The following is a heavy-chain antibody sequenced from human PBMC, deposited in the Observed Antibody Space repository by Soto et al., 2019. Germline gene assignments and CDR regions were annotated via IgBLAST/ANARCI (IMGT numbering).Heavy chain of an antibody. CDR2: IYYSGST. CDR3: ARHLIWGGITMVRGVLNWFDP. V-gene: IGHV4-39*01. J-gene: IGHJ5*02. D-gene: IGHD3-10*01. CDR1: GGSISSSSYY. Sequence: TSETLSLTCTVSGGSISSSSYYWGWIRQPPGKGLEWIGSIYYSGSTYYNPSLKSRVTISVDTSKNQFSLKLSSVTAADTAVYYCARHLIWGGITMVRGVLNWFDPWGQGTLVTVSS.